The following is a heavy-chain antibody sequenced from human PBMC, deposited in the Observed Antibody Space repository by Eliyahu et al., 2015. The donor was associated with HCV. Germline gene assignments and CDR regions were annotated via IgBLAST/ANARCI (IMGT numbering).Heavy chain of an antibody. J-gene: IGHJ6*02. V-gene: IGHV1-69*01. CDR3: ASTVTTVGMDV. Sequence: QVQLVQSGAEVKKPGXSVKVSCKASGGTFSXXAISWVRQAPGQGLEWMGXIIPIFGTANYAQKFQGRVTITADESTSTAYMELSSLRSEDTAVYYCASTVTTVGMDVWGQGTTVTVSS. D-gene: IGHD4-17*01. CDR2: IIPIFGTA. CDR1: GGTFSXXA.